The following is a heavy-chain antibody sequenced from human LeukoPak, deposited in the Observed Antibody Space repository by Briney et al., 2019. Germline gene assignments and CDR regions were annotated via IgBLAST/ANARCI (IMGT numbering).Heavy chain of an antibody. D-gene: IGHD5-24*01. CDR2: INPSGGST. CDR3: ARASRDGYKLRVHAFDI. V-gene: IGHV1-46*01. Sequence: ASVKVSCKASGYTLTSYYMHWVRQAPGQGLEWMGIINPSGGSTSYAQKFQGRVTMTRDMSTSTVYMELSSLRSEDTAVYYCARASRDGYKLRVHAFDIWGQGTMVTVSS. J-gene: IGHJ3*02. CDR1: GYTLTSYY.